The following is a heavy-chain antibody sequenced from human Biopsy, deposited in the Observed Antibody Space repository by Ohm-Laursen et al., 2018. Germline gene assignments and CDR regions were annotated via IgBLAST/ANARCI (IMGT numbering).Heavy chain of an antibody. CDR1: GYTFAGYY. Sequence: ASVKVSCKASGYTFAGYYLHWVRQSPGQGLEWMGIINPGGNSTAYTQNFQGRVTMTWDTSTSTSYMELSSLTTEDTAIYYCARGPHSGSHSCFDYWGRGTLVTVSS. D-gene: IGHD1-26*01. CDR2: INPGGNST. CDR3: ARGPHSGSHSCFDY. J-gene: IGHJ4*02. V-gene: IGHV1-46*01.